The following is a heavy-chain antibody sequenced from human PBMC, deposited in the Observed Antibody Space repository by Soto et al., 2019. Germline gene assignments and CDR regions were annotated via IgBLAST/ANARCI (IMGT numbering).Heavy chain of an antibody. CDR2: ISSDGNNK. V-gene: IGHV3-30-3*01. Sequence: QVQLVESGGGVVQPGRSLRLSWAASGFTVSAYTMHWVRQAPGKGLEWVAVISSDGNNKYYTDSVKGRFTISRDTSTNTLYLQMNSLRAEDTAVYYCARWEQPLFDYWGQGTLVTVSS. CDR1: GFTVSAYT. CDR3: ARWEQPLFDY. D-gene: IGHD1-26*01. J-gene: IGHJ4*02.